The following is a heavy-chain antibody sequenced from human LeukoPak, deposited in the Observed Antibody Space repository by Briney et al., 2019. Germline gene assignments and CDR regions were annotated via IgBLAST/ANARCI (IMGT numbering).Heavy chain of an antibody. Sequence: KPSETLSLTCTVSGGSISSSSYYWGWIPPPPGKGPEWIGSIYYSGSTYYNPSLKSRVTISVDTSKNQFSLKLSSVTAADTAVYYCARRVVAARPFDYWGQGTLVTVSS. CDR3: ARRVVAARPFDY. CDR1: GGSISSSSYY. D-gene: IGHD6-6*01. V-gene: IGHV4-39*01. CDR2: IYYSGST. J-gene: IGHJ4*02.